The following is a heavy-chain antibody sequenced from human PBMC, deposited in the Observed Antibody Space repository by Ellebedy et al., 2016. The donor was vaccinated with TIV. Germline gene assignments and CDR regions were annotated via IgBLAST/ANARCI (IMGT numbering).Heavy chain of an antibody. Sequence: SETLSLTCAVSGGSISSSNWWSWVRQPPGKGLEWIGEIYHSGSTNYNPSLKSRVTISVDKSKNQFSLKLSSVTAADTAVYYCARGADYGDYWARIDYWGQGTLVTVSS. V-gene: IGHV4-4*02. D-gene: IGHD4-17*01. CDR1: GGSISSSNW. CDR3: ARGADYGDYWARIDY. J-gene: IGHJ4*02. CDR2: IYHSGST.